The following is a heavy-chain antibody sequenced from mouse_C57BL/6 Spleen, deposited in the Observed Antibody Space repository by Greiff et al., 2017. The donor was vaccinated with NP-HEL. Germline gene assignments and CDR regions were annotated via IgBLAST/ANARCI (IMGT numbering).Heavy chain of an antibody. CDR2: ISSGSSTI. J-gene: IGHJ4*01. V-gene: IGHV5-17*01. CDR3: ARGGNYDAMDY. Sequence: DVQLVESGGGLVKPGGSLKLSCAASGFTFSDYGMHWVRQAPEKGLEWVAYISSGSSTIYYADTVKGRFTISRYNAKNTLFLQMTSLRSEDTAMYYCARGGNYDAMDYWGQGTSVTVSS. CDR1: GFTFSDYG.